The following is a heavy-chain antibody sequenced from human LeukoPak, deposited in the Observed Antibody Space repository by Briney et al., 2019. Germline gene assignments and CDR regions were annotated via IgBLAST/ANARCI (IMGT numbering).Heavy chain of an antibody. CDR2: ISSSGSPV. V-gene: IGHV3-11*01. D-gene: IGHD6-13*01. CDR3: VREIRQQLVSGAFNI. J-gene: IGHJ3*02. CDR1: GFSFSDYY. Sequence: GGSLRLSCAASGFSFSDYYMSWIRQAPGRRLEWVSYISSSGSPVYYADSVKGRLTISRDNAKSSLYLQMNSLRAEDTAVYYCVREIRQQLVSGAFNIWGQGTMVTVSS.